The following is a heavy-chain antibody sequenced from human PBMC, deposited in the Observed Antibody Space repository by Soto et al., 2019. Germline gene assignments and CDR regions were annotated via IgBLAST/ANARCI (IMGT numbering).Heavy chain of an antibody. Sequence: GGSLRLSCAASGFTFSSYGMHWVRQAPGKGLEWVAVISYDGSNKYYADSVKGRFTISRDNSKNTLYLQMNSLRAEDTAVYYCAKVISPALNRYSGSYYEGVDYWGQGTLVTVSS. V-gene: IGHV3-30*18. CDR1: GFTFSSYG. D-gene: IGHD1-26*01. CDR3: AKVISPALNRYSGSYYEGVDY. J-gene: IGHJ4*02. CDR2: ISYDGSNK.